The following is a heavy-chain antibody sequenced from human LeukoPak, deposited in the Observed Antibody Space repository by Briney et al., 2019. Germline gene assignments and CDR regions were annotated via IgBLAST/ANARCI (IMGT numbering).Heavy chain of an antibody. J-gene: IGHJ1*01. CDR3: VPSYRREGYTLQP. Sequence: GGSLSLSCSASGLTFRGYGRCWVRQAPGKGLEFVSVITGDGGRTYYTDSVKGRFTISRDNSKSTLYLQMSSLRTEDTAVYYCVPSYRREGYTLQPWAQGPLVTVSS. CDR1: GLTFRGYG. V-gene: IGHV3-64D*08. D-gene: IGHD5-24*01. CDR2: ITGDGGRT.